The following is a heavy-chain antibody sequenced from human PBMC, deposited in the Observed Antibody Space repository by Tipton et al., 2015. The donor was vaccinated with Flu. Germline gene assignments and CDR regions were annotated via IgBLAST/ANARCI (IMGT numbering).Heavy chain of an antibody. D-gene: IGHD4-11*01. J-gene: IGHJ5*02. V-gene: IGHV4-4*07. CDR1: GGSISSFY. CDR3: ARYPESNYHWFGP. Sequence: TLSLTCTVSGGSISSFYWSWIRQPAGRGLEWIGRIYADGNIYYNPSLKSRVTISVDASKNQISLKLSSVTAADTAVYYCARYPESNYHWFGPWGQGALVTVSS. CDR2: IYADGNI.